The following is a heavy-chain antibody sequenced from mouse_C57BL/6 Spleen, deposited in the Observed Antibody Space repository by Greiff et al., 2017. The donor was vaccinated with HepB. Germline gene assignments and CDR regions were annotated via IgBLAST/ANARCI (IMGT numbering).Heavy chain of an antibody. D-gene: IGHD1-1*01. V-gene: IGHV1-80*01. CDR1: GYAFSSYW. CDR2: IYPGDGDT. Sequence: VKLVESGAELVKPGASVKISCKASGYAFSSYWMNWVKQRPGKGLEWIGQIYPGDGDTNYNGKFKGKATLTADKSSSTAYMQLSSLTSEDSAVYFCARWDTTVVATRYWYFDVWGTGTTVTVSS. J-gene: IGHJ1*03. CDR3: ARWDTTVVATRYWYFDV.